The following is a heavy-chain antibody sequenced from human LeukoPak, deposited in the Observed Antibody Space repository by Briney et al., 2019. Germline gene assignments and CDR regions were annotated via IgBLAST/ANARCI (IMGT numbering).Heavy chain of an antibody. CDR3: ASYPYSSSSHILDY. CDR1: GGSISSYY. V-gene: IGHV4-59*01. CDR2: IYYSGST. J-gene: IGHJ4*02. Sequence: SETLSLTCTVSGGSISSYYWSWIRQPPGKGLEWIGYIYYSGSTNYNPSLKSRVTISVDTSKNQFSLKLSSVTAAGTAVYYCASYPYSSSSHILDYWGQGTPVTVSS. D-gene: IGHD6-6*01.